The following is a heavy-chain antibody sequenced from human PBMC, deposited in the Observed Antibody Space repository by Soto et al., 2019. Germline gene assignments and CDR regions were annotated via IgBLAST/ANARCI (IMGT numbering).Heavy chain of an antibody. CDR1: GGSFSVYY. CDR2: INHSGST. D-gene: IGHD1-20*01. Sequence: PSETLSLTCAVYGGSFSVYYWSWIRHPPGKGLEWIGEINHSGSTNYNPSLKSRVTISVDTSKNQFSLKLSSVTAADTAVYYCATNPKITGTTSYNYYYYGMDVWGQGTTVTVSS. J-gene: IGHJ6*02. V-gene: IGHV4-34*01. CDR3: ATNPKITGTTSYNYYYYGMDV.